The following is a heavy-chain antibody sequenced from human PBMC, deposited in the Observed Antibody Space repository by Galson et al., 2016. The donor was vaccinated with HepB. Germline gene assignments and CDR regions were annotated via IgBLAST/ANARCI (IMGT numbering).Heavy chain of an antibody. D-gene: IGHD6-19*01. V-gene: IGHV3-33*08. CDR2: IWYDGSSK. CDR1: GITFSNYA. J-gene: IGHJ4*02. CDR3: ARKSMAGPRSYFDY. Sequence: SLRLSCAASGITFSNYAMHWVRQAPGKGLEWVAVIWYDGSSKYYIDSVKGRFTISRDNSKNTLYLQMNSLRTEDTAVYFCARKSMAGPRSYFDYWGQGTLVTVSS.